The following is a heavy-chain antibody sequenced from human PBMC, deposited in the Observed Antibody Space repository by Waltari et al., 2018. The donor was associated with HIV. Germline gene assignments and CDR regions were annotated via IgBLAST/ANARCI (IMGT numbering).Heavy chain of an antibody. Sequence: AQLVQSGPEVKKPGASVKDSCKASGYTFTRTDINWVRQATGQGLDWMGWMNPNSGNTGYAQKFQGRFTITRNTSISTAYMELSSLISEDTAVYYCARNMVTTRQYDYWGQGSLVTVSS. CDR1: GYTFTRTD. J-gene: IGHJ4*02. V-gene: IGHV1-8*01. D-gene: IGHD5-18*01. CDR2: MNPNSGNT. CDR3: ARNMVTTRQYDY.